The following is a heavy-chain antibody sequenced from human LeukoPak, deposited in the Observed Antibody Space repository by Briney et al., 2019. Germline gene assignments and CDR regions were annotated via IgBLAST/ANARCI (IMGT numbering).Heavy chain of an antibody. CDR2: IWYDGSNK. D-gene: IGHD1-26*01. V-gene: IGHV3-33*01. Sequence: PGRSLRLSCAASGFTYNSHAMHWVRRAPGKGLEWVAVIWYDGSNKYYADSVKGRFTISRDNSKNTLYLQMNSLRAEDTAVYYCARAGGSYYPYYYYGMDVWGQGTAVTVSS. CDR1: GFTYNSHA. CDR3: ARAGGSYYPYYYYGMDV. J-gene: IGHJ6*02.